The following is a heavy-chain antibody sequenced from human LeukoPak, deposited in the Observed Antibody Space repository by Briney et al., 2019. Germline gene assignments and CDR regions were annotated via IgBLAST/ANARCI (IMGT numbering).Heavy chain of an antibody. CDR2: ISGSGGST. V-gene: IGHV3-23*01. CDR1: GFTFSSYA. Sequence: PGGSLRLSCAASGFTFSSYAMSWVRQAPGKGLEWVSAISGSGGSTYYADSVKGRFTISRDNSKNTLYLQMNSLRAEDTAVYYCATEYCSSTSCYTSVDYWGQGTLVTVSS. D-gene: IGHD2-2*02. CDR3: ATEYCSSTSCYTSVDY. J-gene: IGHJ4*02.